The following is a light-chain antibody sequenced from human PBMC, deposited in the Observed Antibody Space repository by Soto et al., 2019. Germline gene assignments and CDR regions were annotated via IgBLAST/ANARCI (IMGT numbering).Light chain of an antibody. V-gene: IGKV3-15*01. CDR2: GAS. CDR1: QSISDT. Sequence: EIVMTQSPATLSVSPGGRATLSCRASQSISDTLAWYQQKPGQAPRLLIYGASRRATGFPARFSGSGSGTDFTLTISRLQPEDSAVYYCQQCGGSPLFSFGPGTRVDI. CDR3: QQCGGSPLFS. J-gene: IGKJ3*01.